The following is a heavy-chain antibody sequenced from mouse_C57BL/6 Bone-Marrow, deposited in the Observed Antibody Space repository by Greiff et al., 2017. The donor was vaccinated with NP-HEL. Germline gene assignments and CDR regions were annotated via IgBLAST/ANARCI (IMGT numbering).Heavy chain of an antibody. CDR2: IWSGGST. CDR3: ARKGRIYYGYDGYAMDY. J-gene: IGHJ4*01. D-gene: IGHD2-2*01. V-gene: IGHV2-2*01. CDR1: GFSLTSYG. Sequence: QVQLKESGPGLVQPSQSLSITCTVSGFSLTSYGVHWVRQSPGKGLEWLGVIWSGGSTDYNAAFISRLSISKDNSKSQVFFKMNSLQADDTAIYYCARKGRIYYGYDGYAMDYWGQGTSVTVSS.